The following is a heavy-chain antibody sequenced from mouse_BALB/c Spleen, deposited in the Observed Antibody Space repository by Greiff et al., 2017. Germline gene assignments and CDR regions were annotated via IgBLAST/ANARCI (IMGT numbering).Heavy chain of an antibody. J-gene: IGHJ2*01. V-gene: IGHV2-9-2*01. CDR1: GFSLTSYD. CDR3: VRDQSLLLRGSLAY. Sequence: QVQLKESGPGLVAPSQSLSITCTVSGFSLTSYDISWIRQPPGKGLEWLGVIWTGGGTNYNSAFMSRLSISKDNSKSQVFLKMNSLQTDDTAIYYCVRDQSLLLRGSLAYWGQGTTLTVSS. CDR2: IWTGGGT. D-gene: IGHD1-1*01.